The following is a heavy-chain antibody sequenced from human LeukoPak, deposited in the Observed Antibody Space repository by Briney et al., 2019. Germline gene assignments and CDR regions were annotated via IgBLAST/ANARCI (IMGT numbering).Heavy chain of an antibody. CDR3: AISMARGVIHPK. D-gene: IGHD3-10*01. Sequence: GASVKVSCKVSGYTFTDYYMHWLQQAPGKRLESMGLVDPEDGETIYAEKFQGRVTITADTSTDTAYMELSSLRSEDTAVYYCAISMARGVIHPKWGQGTLVTVSS. J-gene: IGHJ4*02. CDR2: VDPEDGET. V-gene: IGHV1-69-2*01. CDR1: GYTFTDYY.